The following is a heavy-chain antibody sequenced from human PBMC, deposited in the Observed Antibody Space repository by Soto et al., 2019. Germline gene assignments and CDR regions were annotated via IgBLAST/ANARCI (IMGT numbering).Heavy chain of an antibody. Sequence: ASVKVSCKASGYAFTGYYIHWVRQAPGQGLEWMGSISPHSGGPNYAQRFQGRVTLTRDTSMTTVYMEMSGLTSDDTAIYYCAREEQTGANYYLDYWGQGTLVTVSS. CDR2: ISPHSGGP. V-gene: IGHV1-2*02. D-gene: IGHD7-27*01. CDR3: AREEQTGANYYLDY. J-gene: IGHJ4*02. CDR1: GYAFTGYY.